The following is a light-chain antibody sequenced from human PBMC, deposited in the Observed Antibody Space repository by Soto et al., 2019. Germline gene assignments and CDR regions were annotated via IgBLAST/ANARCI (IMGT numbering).Light chain of an antibody. CDR1: QGISSY. Sequence: DIQVTQSPASLSASVGDRVTITCRASQGISSYLAWYQQKPGKAPNLLIYGAFTLQSGVPSRFSGSGSGTEFTLTISSLQPEDFATYYFQQLKTYPLTFGGGTKVEIK. CDR3: QQLKTYPLT. CDR2: GAF. J-gene: IGKJ4*01. V-gene: IGKV1-9*01.